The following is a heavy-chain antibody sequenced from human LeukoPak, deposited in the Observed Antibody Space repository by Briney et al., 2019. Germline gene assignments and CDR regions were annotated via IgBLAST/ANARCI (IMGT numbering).Heavy chain of an antibody. CDR1: GFTFSSYS. V-gene: IGHV3-21*01. D-gene: IGHD2-2*01. J-gene: IGHJ4*02. Sequence: GGSLRLSCAASGFTFSSYSMNWVRQAPGKGLEWVSSISSSSYIYYADSVKGRFTISRDNAKNSLYLQMNSLRAEDTAVYYCASQYCSSTSCYAFFDYWGQGTLVTVSS. CDR2: ISSSSYI. CDR3: ASQYCSSTSCYAFFDY.